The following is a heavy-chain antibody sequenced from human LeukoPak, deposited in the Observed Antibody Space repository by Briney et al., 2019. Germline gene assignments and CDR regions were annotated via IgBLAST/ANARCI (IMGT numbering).Heavy chain of an antibody. J-gene: IGHJ4*02. Sequence: SETLSLTCTVSGGSISSYYWSWIRQPAGKGLEWIGRIYTSGSTNYNPSLKSRVTMSVGTSKNQFSLKLSSVTAADTAVYYCARVSSFWPYFDYWGQGTLVTVSS. CDR3: ARVSSFWPYFDY. CDR1: GGSISSYY. V-gene: IGHV4-4*07. CDR2: IYTSGST.